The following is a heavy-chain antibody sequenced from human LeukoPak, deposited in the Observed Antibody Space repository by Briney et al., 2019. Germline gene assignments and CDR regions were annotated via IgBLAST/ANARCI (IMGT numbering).Heavy chain of an antibody. V-gene: IGHV3-43D*03. Sequence: GGSLRLSCEASGFTFDNYAMHWVRQPPGKGLEWVSRISWDGGSTYYADSVKGRFTISRDNSKNSLYLQMNSLRAEDTALYYCAKDVGRDGYNDDAFDIWGQGTMVTVSS. CDR1: GFTFDNYA. CDR2: ISWDGGST. D-gene: IGHD5-24*01. CDR3: AKDVGRDGYNDDAFDI. J-gene: IGHJ3*02.